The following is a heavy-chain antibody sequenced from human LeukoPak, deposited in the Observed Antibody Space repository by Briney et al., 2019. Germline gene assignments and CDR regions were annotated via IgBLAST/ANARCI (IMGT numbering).Heavy chain of an antibody. J-gene: IGHJ5*02. D-gene: IGHD5-18*01. V-gene: IGHV4-4*07. CDR1: GGSISSYY. CDR2: IYTSGST. Sequence: SETLSLTCTVSGGSISSYYWSWIRQPAGKGLEWIGRIYTSGSTNYNPSLKSRVTMSVDTSKNQFSLKLSSVTAADTAVHYCARDFYPDVDTAILNWFDPWGQGTLVTVSS. CDR3: ARDFYPDVDTAILNWFDP.